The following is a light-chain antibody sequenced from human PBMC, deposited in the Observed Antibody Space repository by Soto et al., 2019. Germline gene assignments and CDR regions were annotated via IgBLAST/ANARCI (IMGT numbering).Light chain of an antibody. V-gene: IGKV1-39*01. CDR2: AAS. J-gene: IGKJ2*01. CDR3: QQGDSTPYT. CDR1: QSISSY. Sequence: DIQMHQSPSSLSASVGDRVTITCRASQSISSYLNWYQQKPGKAPKLLIYAASSLQCGVPSRFSGSGSGTAFTLTISSLQPEDLGTYYCQQGDSTPYTFGQGTKLEIK.